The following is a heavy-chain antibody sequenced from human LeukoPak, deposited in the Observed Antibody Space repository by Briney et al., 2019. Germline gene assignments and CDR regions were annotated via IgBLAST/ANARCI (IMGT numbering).Heavy chain of an antibody. CDR3: EWFGKEYIDY. Sequence: PGGSLRLSCAASGFTVSSNYMSWVCQAPGKGLEWVSVIYSGGSTYYADSVKGRFTISRDNSKNTLYLQMNSLRAEDTAVYYCEWFGKEYIDYWGQGTLVTVSS. CDR1: GFTVSSNY. J-gene: IGHJ4*02. CDR2: IYSGGST. D-gene: IGHD3-10*01. V-gene: IGHV3-53*01.